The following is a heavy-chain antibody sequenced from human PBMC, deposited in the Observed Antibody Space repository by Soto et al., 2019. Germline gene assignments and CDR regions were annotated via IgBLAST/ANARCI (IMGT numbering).Heavy chain of an antibody. CDR1: GYTFTSYD. J-gene: IGHJ4*02. V-gene: IGHV1-8*01. D-gene: IGHD3-22*01. CDR2: MNPNSVNT. Sequence: ASVKVSCKASGYTFTSYDINWVRQATGQGLEWMGRMNPNSVNTGYAQKFQGRVTMTRDTSTSTFYMELSSLRSEDTAVYYCARPRPSYYYDSSGYYYDYWGQGTLVTVSS. CDR3: ARPRPSYYYDSSGYYYDY.